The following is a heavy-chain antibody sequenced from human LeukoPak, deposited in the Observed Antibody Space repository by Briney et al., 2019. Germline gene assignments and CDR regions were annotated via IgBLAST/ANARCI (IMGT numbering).Heavy chain of an antibody. V-gene: IGHV3-30*04. CDR1: GFTFSSYA. CDR2: ISYDGSNE. J-gene: IGHJ4*02. D-gene: IGHD3-22*01. CDR3: AREVSEGFDF. Sequence: GGSLRLSCAASGFTFSSYAMHWVRQAPGKGLEWVAVISYDGSNEYYADSVKGRFTISRDNSKNTLYLQMNSLRAEDTALYYCAREVSEGFDFWGQGTLVTVSS.